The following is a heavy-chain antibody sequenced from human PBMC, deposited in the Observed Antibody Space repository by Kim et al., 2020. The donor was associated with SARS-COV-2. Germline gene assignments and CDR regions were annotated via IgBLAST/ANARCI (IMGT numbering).Heavy chain of an antibody. V-gene: IGHV4-39*01. D-gene: IGHD1-26*01. CDR3: ARTWGGSGRYS. Sequence: HYNPPLKSRDTITLDTSENQFSLKLTSVTAADTAVYYCARTWGGSGRYSWGQGTLVTVSS. J-gene: IGHJ4*02.